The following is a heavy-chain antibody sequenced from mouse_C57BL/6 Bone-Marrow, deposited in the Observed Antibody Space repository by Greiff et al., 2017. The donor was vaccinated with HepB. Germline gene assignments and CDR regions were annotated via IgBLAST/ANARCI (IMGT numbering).Heavy chain of an antibody. J-gene: IGHJ4*01. D-gene: IGHD4-1*01. Sequence: QVQLQQPGAELVKPGASVKLSCKASGYTFTSYWMHWVKQRPGQGLKWIGMIHPNSGSTNYNEKFKSKATLTVDKSSSTAYMQLSSLTSEDSAVYYCANWDGYYAMDYWGQGTSVTVSS. V-gene: IGHV1-64*01. CDR2: IHPNSGST. CDR3: ANWDGYYAMDY. CDR1: GYTFTSYW.